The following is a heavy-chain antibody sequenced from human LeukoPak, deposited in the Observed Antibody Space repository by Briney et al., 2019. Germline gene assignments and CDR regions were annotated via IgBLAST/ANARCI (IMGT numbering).Heavy chain of an antibody. V-gene: IGHV3-7*01. CDR3: ARDPTTVTPIGDY. CDR1: GFTFSSYW. Sequence: GGSLRLSCAASGFTFSSYWMSWVRQAPGKGLEWVANIKQDGSEKYYVDPVKGRFTISRDNAKNSLYLQMNSLRAEDTAVYYCARDPTTVTPIGDYWGQGTLVTVSS. CDR2: IKQDGSEK. J-gene: IGHJ4*02. D-gene: IGHD4-17*01.